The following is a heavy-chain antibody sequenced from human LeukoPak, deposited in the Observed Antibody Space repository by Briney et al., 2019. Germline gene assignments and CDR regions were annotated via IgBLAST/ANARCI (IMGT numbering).Heavy chain of an antibody. D-gene: IGHD5-12*01. CDR1: GFTFSSYG. V-gene: IGHV3-33*01. J-gene: IGHJ5*02. CDR2: IWYDGSNK. CDR3: ARDSSGYNYGWFDP. Sequence: GGSLRLSCAASGFTFSSYGMHWVRQAPGKGLEWVAVIWYDGSNKYYADSVKGRFTISRDNSKNTLYLQMNSLRAEDTAVYYCARDSSGYNYGWFDPWGQGTLVTVSS.